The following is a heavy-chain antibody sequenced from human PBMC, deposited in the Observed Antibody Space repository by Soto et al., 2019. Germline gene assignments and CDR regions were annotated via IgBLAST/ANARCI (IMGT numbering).Heavy chain of an antibody. J-gene: IGHJ4*02. CDR2: ISGSGGST. D-gene: IGHD2-15*01. V-gene: IGHV3-23*01. CDR3: AKGGGPRSYFDY. CDR1: GFTFSSYA. Sequence: PGGSLRLSGAASGFTFSSYAMSWVRQAPGKGLEWVSAISGSGGSTYYADSVKGRFTISRDNSKNTLYLQMNSLRAEDTAVYYCAKGGGPRSYFDYWGQGTLVTVSS.